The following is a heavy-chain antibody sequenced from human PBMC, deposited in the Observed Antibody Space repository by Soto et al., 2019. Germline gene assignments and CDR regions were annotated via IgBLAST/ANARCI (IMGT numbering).Heavy chain of an antibody. Sequence: PGGSLRLAXEVSGLTLGSYPMHWVRQAPGKGLECVAFISYDGINKYYADSVKGRFTISRDNSKNTLYLQMNGLRVEDTAVYYCAREVLGSGWPHFDYWGQGTLVTVSS. CDR1: GLTLGSYP. CDR2: ISYDGINK. CDR3: AREVLGSGWPHFDY. J-gene: IGHJ4*02. D-gene: IGHD6-19*01. V-gene: IGHV3-30-3*01.